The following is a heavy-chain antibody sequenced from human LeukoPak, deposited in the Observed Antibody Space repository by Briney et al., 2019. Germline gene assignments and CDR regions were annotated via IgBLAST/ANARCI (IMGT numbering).Heavy chain of an antibody. D-gene: IGHD1-14*01. Sequence: SETLSLTCAVYGGSFSGYSWSWVRQPPGKGLEWIGEINYSGSTKYNPSLKSRVTVSLDTSRSQFSLKLSSVIAADTAMYYCVREPESWGQGTLVTVSS. CDR2: INYSGST. CDR1: GGSFSGYS. J-gene: IGHJ4*02. V-gene: IGHV4-34*01. CDR3: VREPES.